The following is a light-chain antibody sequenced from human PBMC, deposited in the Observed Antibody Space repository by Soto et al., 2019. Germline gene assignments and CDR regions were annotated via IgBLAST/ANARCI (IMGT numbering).Light chain of an antibody. CDR1: QKSSPW. V-gene: IGKV1-5*01. CDR3: QQSNDYSAT. Sequence: DVEVVQSPAALSASVGDTATITCRASQKSSPWLAWYQQKPGQAPKLLMYDVSSLTRGVPSRFSGSGSGTEFTLTISSLQPDDFATYYCQQSNDYSATFGQGTKVDIK. CDR2: DVS. J-gene: IGKJ1*01.